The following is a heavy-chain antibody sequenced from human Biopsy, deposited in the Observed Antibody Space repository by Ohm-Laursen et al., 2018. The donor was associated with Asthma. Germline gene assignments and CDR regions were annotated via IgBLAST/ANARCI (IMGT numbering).Heavy chain of an antibody. D-gene: IGHD1-26*01. Sequence: GTLSLTCTVSGGSISSNFYYWGWIRQPPGKGLEWIGNIYKSGHVYYNLSLKSRVTISVDTSKNQFSLQLRSVTAADTAVYYCAREKLVAAEGPSDMWGQGTMVSVSS. V-gene: IGHV4-39*07. CDR1: GGSISSNFYY. CDR3: AREKLVAAEGPSDM. CDR2: IYKSGHV. J-gene: IGHJ3*02.